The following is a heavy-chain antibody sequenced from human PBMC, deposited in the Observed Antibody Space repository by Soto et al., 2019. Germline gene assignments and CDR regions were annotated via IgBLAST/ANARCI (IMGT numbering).Heavy chain of an antibody. CDR1: GGTFSSYA. CDR2: IIPIFGTA. Sequence: SVKVSCKASGGTFSSYAISWVRQAPGQGLEWMGGIIPIFGTANYAQKFQGRVTITADESTSTAYMELSSLRSEDTAVYYCARDGVAAAGNFDYWGQGTLVTVYS. J-gene: IGHJ4*02. V-gene: IGHV1-69*13. CDR3: ARDGVAAAGNFDY. D-gene: IGHD6-13*01.